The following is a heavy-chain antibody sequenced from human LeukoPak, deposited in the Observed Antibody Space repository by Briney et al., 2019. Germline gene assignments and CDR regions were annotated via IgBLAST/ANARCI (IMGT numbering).Heavy chain of an antibody. V-gene: IGHV3-48*04. J-gene: IGHJ4*02. CDR3: ARDTYRFDDY. Sequence: GGSLRLSCSASGFTFSSYSMNWVRQAPGKGLEWVSYISSSSSSIYYADSVKGRFTISRDNAKNSLYLEMNSLRAEDTAVYYCARDTYRFDDYWGQGTLVTVSS. CDR1: GFTFSSYS. CDR2: ISSSSSSI.